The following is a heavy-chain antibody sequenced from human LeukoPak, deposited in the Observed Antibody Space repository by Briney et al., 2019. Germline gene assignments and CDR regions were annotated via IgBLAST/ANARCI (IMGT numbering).Heavy chain of an antibody. V-gene: IGHV4-59*01. CDR3: VRPESAGTKYRFDY. CDR1: GGSMSYYY. Sequence: SETLSLTCTVSGGSMSYYYWTWIRQTPGMGLEWIGYKYYDGNSGNTNYNPSLESRVTISVDTSKNHVSLNLTSVTAADTAVYYCVRPESAGTKYRFDYWGQGALVTVSS. J-gene: IGHJ4*02. D-gene: IGHD1-1*01. CDR2: KYYDGNSGNT.